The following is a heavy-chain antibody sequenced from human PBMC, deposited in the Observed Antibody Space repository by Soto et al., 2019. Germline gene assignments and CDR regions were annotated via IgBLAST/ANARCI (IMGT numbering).Heavy chain of an antibody. V-gene: IGHV5-51*01. Sequence: GESLKISCQASGYSFTGFWIGWVRQLPGKGLEWMGTIYPADSDTKYSPSFEGQVTISVDKSVNTAYLQWSTLKASDTAVYYCARDREYGGNSDYYYGMDVWGQGTTVTVSS. J-gene: IGHJ6*02. CDR3: ARDREYGGNSDYYYGMDV. CDR2: IYPADSDT. D-gene: IGHD2-21*02. CDR1: GYSFTGFW.